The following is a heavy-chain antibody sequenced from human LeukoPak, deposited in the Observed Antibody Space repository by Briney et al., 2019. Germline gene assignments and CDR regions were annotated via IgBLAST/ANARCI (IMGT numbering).Heavy chain of an antibody. Sequence: SGPTLVKPTQTLTLTCTFSGFSLSTSGVGVGWIRQPPGKALEWLELFYWDDDKRYSPSLKSRLTITKDTSKNQVVLTMTDMDLVDTATYYCARIIVPQYYFDYWGQGTLVTVSS. D-gene: IGHD2/OR15-2a*01. V-gene: IGHV2-5*02. CDR1: GFSLSTSGVG. CDR3: ARIIVPQYYFDY. J-gene: IGHJ4*02. CDR2: FYWDDDK.